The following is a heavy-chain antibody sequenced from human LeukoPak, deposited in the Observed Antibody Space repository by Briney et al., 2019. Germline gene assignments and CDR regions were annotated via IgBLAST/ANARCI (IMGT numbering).Heavy chain of an antibody. D-gene: IGHD3-3*01. J-gene: IGHJ6*03. CDR3: AKQGGDIWSAYYNYMDV. CDR2: ILYDGSNK. V-gene: IGHV3-33*03. Sequence: GRSLRLSCEASGFTFSNYGMHWVRQAPGKGLEWVALILYDGSNKYYADSVKGRFAISRDKSKNTLYLQMNSPRAEDTAVYYCAKQGGDIWSAYYNYMDVWGKGTTVIVSS. CDR1: GFTFSNYG.